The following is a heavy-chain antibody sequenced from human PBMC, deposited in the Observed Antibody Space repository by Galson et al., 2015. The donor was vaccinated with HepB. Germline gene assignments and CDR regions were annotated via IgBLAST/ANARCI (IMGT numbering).Heavy chain of an antibody. CDR1: GFTFSSYK. D-gene: IGHD6-19*01. J-gene: IGHJ3*02. Sequence: SLRLSCAASGFTFSSYKMHWVRQAPGKGLEWVAVISYEGNNKYYADSVKCRFTISRDNSKDTLYLQMNSLRAEDTAVYYCARALAGAIYRSGWYDAFDIWGQGTMVTVSS. V-gene: IGHV3-30*04. CDR3: ARALAGAIYRSGWYDAFDI. CDR2: ISYEGNNK.